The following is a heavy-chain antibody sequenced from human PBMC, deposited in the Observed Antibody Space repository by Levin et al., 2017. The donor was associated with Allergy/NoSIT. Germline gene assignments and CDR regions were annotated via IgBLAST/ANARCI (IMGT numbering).Heavy chain of an antibody. V-gene: IGHV4-61*08. CDR3: ASVPVAGTGPGY. D-gene: IGHD6-19*01. CDR2: IHDSGST. CDR1: GGSISSSGHY. J-gene: IGHJ4*02. Sequence: SQTLSLTCTVSGGSISSSGHYWSWIRQPPGKGLEWIGYIHDSGSTDSHPSVKSRATISIDTAKNQFSLRLSSMTAADTAVYYCASVPVAGTGPGYWGQGTLVTVSS.